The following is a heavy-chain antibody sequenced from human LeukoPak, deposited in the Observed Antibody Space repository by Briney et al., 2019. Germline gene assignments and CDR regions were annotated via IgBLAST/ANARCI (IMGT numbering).Heavy chain of an antibody. D-gene: IGHD2-2*01. J-gene: IGHJ4*02. CDR3: ARRQGCSSTSCPPDS. CDR2: IYPGDSDT. CDR1: GYSFTTYW. Sequence: GESLKISCRGSGYSFTTYWIGWVRKMPGKGLEWMGIIYPGDSDTRYSPSFQGQVPMSADKSINTAYLQWSSLKASDTAMYYCARRQGCSSTSCPPDSWGQGTLVTVSS. V-gene: IGHV5-51*01.